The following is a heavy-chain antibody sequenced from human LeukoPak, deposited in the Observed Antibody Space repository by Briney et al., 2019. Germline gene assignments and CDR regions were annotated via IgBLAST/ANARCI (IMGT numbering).Heavy chain of an antibody. CDR1: GFAVSSNY. J-gene: IGHJ4*02. CDR3: ARASTHYDFWSGPQVGSDY. CDR2: ISSSGSTI. Sequence: GGSLRLSCAASGFAVSSNYMSWIRQAPGKGLEWVSYISSSGSTIYYADSVKGRFTISRDNAKNSLYLQMNSLRAEDTAVYYCARASTHYDFWSGPQVGSDYWGQGTLVTVSS. V-gene: IGHV3-11*04. D-gene: IGHD3-3*01.